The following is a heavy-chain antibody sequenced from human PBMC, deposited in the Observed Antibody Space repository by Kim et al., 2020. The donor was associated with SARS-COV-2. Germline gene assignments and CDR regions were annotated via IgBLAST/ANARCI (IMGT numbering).Heavy chain of an antibody. CDR3: AKGRLVLRYYGMDV. J-gene: IGHJ6*02. CDR1: GFTFSSYA. CDR2: ISGSGGST. Sequence: GGSLRLSCAASGFTFSSYAMSWVRQAPGKGLEWVSAISGSGGSTYYADSVKGRFTISRDNSKNTLYLQMNSLRAEDTAVYYCAKGRLVLRYYGMDVWGQGTTVTVSS. V-gene: IGHV3-23*01. D-gene: IGHD3-9*01.